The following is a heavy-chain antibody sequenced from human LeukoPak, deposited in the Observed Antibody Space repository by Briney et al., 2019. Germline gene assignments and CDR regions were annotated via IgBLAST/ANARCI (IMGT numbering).Heavy chain of an antibody. D-gene: IGHD3-10*01. J-gene: IGHJ4*02. CDR3: ASWGMVRGVIFDY. Sequence: SETLSLTCAVYGGSFSGCYWSWIRQPPGKGLEWIGEINHSGSTNYNPSLKSRVTISVDTSKNQFSLKLSSVTAADTAVYYCASWGMVRGVIFDYWGQGTLVTVSS. CDR1: GGSFSGCY. V-gene: IGHV4-34*01. CDR2: INHSGST.